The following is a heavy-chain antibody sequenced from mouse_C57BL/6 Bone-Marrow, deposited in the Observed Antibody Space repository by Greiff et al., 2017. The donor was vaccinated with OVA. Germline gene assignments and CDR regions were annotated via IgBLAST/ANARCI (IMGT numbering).Heavy chain of an antibody. Sequence: EVKLVESGPELVKPGASVKISCKASGYSFTGYYMHWVKQSHGNILDWIGYIYPYNGVSSYNQKFKGKATLTVDKSSSTAYMELRSLTSEDSAVYYCARCGDYYGSSYGYWYFDVWGTGTTVTVSS. V-gene: IGHV1-31*01. CDR3: ARCGDYYGSSYGYWYFDV. CDR1: GYSFTGYY. J-gene: IGHJ1*03. CDR2: IYPYNGVS. D-gene: IGHD1-1*01.